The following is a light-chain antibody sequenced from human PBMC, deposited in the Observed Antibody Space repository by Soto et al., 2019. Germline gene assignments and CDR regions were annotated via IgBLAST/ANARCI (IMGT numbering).Light chain of an antibody. CDR2: GNI. J-gene: IGLJ3*02. V-gene: IGLV1-44*01. CDR1: NSNIGSYT. Sequence: QSVLTQPPSASGTPGQTVAISCSGTNSNIGSYTVNWYQQFPGTAPRLLIYGNIQRPSRVPDRFSGSKSDTSASLAISGLLSEDESDYYCAAWDDSLNAWVFGGGTKVTVL. CDR3: AAWDDSLNAWV.